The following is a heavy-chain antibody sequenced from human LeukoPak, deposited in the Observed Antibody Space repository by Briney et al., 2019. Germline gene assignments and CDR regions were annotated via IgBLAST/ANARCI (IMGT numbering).Heavy chain of an antibody. Sequence: GASVKVTRKASGYTFTGYYMHWVRQAPGQGLEWMGWINPNSGGTNYAQKFQGRVTMTRDTSISTAYMELSRLRSDDTAVYYCVRVVTTGSGWYHFDNWGLGTLVTVSS. J-gene: IGHJ4*02. CDR2: INPNSGGT. V-gene: IGHV1-2*02. D-gene: IGHD6-13*01. CDR1: GYTFTGYY. CDR3: VRVVTTGSGWYHFDN.